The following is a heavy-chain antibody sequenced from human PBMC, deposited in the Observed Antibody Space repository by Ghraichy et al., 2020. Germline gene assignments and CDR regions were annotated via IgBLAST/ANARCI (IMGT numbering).Heavy chain of an antibody. V-gene: IGHV4-39*01. CDR3: ARLRSLLAGYDAFDV. Sequence: ETLSLTCTVPGGSISSSNYYWGWIRQPPGKGLEWIGSIDYSGNTYDNPSLKSRVTLSIDISKNQFSLRLRSVTAADTAVYYCARLRSLLAGYDAFDVWGPGTMVTVSS. D-gene: IGHD6-19*01. CDR2: IDYSGNT. J-gene: IGHJ3*01. CDR1: GGSISSSNYY.